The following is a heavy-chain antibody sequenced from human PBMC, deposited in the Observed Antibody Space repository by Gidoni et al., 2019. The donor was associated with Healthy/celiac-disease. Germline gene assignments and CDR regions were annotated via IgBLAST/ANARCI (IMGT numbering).Heavy chain of an antibody. D-gene: IGHD6-13*01. CDR3: ARGVGAAAY. CDR1: GGSFGGYY. CDR2: INHSGST. V-gene: IGHV4-34*01. J-gene: IGHJ4*02. Sequence: QVQLQQWGAGLLKPSETLSLTCAVYGGSFGGYYWSWIRQPPGKGLGWIGEINHSGSTNYNPSLKSRVTISVDTSKNQFSLKLSSVTAADTAVYYCARGVGAAAYWGQGTLVTVSS.